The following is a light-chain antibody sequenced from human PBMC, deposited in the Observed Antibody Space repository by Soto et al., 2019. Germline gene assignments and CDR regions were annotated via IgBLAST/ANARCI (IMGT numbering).Light chain of an antibody. Sequence: QSVLPQPPSASGTPGQRVTISCSGGSSNMGTNTVSWYQQVPGTAPKVLIYVNDQRPSGVPDRFSGSNSGTSASLAISGLQPEDEAEYYCVAWDDSLNGHVFGTGTKAPS. CDR1: SSNMGTNT. CDR2: VND. J-gene: IGLJ1*01. CDR3: VAWDDSLNGHV. V-gene: IGLV1-44*01.